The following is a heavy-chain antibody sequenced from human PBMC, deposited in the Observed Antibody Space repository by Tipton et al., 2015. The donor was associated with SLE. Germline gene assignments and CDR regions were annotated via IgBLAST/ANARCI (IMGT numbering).Heavy chain of an antibody. V-gene: IGHV4-61*02. CDR3: ARDRYCSSTSCQRYFDY. CDR1: GGSISSGSYY. D-gene: IGHD2-2*01. Sequence: TLSLTCTVSGGSISSGSYYWSWIRQPAGKGLEWIGCIYTSGSTNYNPSLKSRVTISVDTSKNQFSLKLSSVTAADTAVYYCARDRYCSSTSCQRYFDYWGQGTLVTVSS. J-gene: IGHJ4*02. CDR2: IYTSGST.